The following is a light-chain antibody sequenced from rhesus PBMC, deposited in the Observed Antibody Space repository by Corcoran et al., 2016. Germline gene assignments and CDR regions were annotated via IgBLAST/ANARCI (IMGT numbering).Light chain of an antibody. CDR1: QGISTY. Sequence: DIQMTQSPSSLSASVGDRVTITCRASQGISTYLNWYQQKLGKVPKRLIYGASRLESGVPSRFSGSGSGTDFTLTISSLQPEDFAIYYCLQYNSNPYSFGQGAKVEIK. V-gene: IGKV1-43*01. CDR3: LQYNSNPYS. J-gene: IGKJ2*01. CDR2: GAS.